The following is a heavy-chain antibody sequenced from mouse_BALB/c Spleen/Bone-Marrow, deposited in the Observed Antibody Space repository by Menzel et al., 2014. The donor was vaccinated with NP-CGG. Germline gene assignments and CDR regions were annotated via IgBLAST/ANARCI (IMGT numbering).Heavy chain of an antibody. Sequence: DVQLQESGTDLVKPGASVKLSCTASGFNIKDTYMHWVKQRPEQGLDWIGRIDPASGNIQYDPKFQGRAAITADTSSNTAYLQLSSLTSEDTAVYYCASLTGTFDYWGQGTPLTVS. CDR3: ASLTGTFDY. D-gene: IGHD4-1*01. CDR1: GFNIKDTY. CDR2: IDPASGNI. J-gene: IGHJ2*01. V-gene: IGHV14-3*02.